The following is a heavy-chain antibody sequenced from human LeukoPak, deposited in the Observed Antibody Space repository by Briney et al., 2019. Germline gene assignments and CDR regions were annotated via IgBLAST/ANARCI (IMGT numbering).Heavy chain of an antibody. V-gene: IGHV3-30*02. D-gene: IGHD2-15*01. Sequence: PGGSLRLYCAASGFTLSTYGMHWIRQAPGKGLQWVAFIRYDGSDKFYGDSVKGRFTTSRDNSKNTLYLQMSRLRVEDTAVYYCAKDLDCSGGTCHKAFDCWGQGTLVTVSS. CDR3: AKDLDCSGGTCHKAFDC. CDR1: GFTLSTYG. J-gene: IGHJ4*02. CDR2: IRYDGSDK.